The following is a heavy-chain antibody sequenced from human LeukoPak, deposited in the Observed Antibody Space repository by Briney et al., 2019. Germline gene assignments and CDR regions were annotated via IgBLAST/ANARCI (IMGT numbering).Heavy chain of an antibody. Sequence: PGGSLRLSCAASGFTFSSYWMHWVRHAPGKGLVWVSRINSDGSSTSYADSVKGRFTISRDNAKNTLYLQMNSLGDEDTAVYYCAREIRGYYLDYWGQGIPVTVSS. J-gene: IGHJ4*02. V-gene: IGHV3-74*01. D-gene: IGHD6-25*01. CDR3: AREIRGYYLDY. CDR1: GFTFSSYW. CDR2: INSDGSST.